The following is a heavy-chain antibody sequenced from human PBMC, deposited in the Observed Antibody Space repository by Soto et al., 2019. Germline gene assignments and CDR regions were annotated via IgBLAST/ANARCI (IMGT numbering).Heavy chain of an antibody. D-gene: IGHD2-15*01. CDR1: GFTVSSNY. V-gene: IGHV3-53*01. CDR3: ARATSLYCRGGTCYYPDY. Sequence: EVQLVESGGGLIQPGGSLRLSCAASGFTVSSNYMSWVRRAPGKGLEWVSVIYSGGSTYYADSVKGRFTISRDNSKNTLYLQMSSLRAEDTAVYYCARATSLYCRGGTCYYPDYWGQGTLVTVSS. CDR2: IYSGGST. J-gene: IGHJ4*02.